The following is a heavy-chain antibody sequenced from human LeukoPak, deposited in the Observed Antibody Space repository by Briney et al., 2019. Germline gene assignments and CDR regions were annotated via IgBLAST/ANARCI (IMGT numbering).Heavy chain of an antibody. J-gene: IGHJ4*02. V-gene: IGHV3-11*06. CDR2: ISSSSSHT. D-gene: IGHD3-10*01. Sequence: GGSLRLSCAASGFTFSDYYMSWIRQAPGKGLEWVSYISSSSSHTNYADSVKGRFTISRDNAKNSLYLQMNSLGAEDTAVYYCARVGSMVRGPNYFDYWGQGTLVTVSS. CDR3: ARVGSMVRGPNYFDY. CDR1: GFTFSDYY.